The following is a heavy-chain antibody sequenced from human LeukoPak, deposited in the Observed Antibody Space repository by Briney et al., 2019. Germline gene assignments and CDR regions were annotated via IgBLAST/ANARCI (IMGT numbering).Heavy chain of an antibody. J-gene: IGHJ4*02. CDR3: ARSRGSGSYKYYFDY. CDR2: IYTSGST. V-gene: IGHV4-4*07. D-gene: IGHD3-10*01. Sequence: SETLSLTCTVSGGSISSYYWSWIRQPAGKGLEWIGRIYTSGSTNYNPSLKSRVTISVDTSKNQFSLKLSSVTAADTAVYYCARSRGSGSYKYYFDYWGQGTLVTVSS. CDR1: GGSISSYY.